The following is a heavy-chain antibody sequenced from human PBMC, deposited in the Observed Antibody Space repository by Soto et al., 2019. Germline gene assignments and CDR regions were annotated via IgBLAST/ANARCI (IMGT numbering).Heavy chain of an antibody. CDR3: TRWEAKRGYSGYDRYYYYGMDV. CDR2: IRSKANSYAT. CDR1: GFTFSGSA. D-gene: IGHD5-12*01. V-gene: IGHV3-73*01. J-gene: IGHJ6*02. Sequence: GGSLRLSCAASGFTFSGSAMHWVRQASGKGLEWVGRIRSKANSYATAYAASVKGRFTISRDDSKNTAYLQMNSLKTEDTAVYYCTRWEAKRGYSGYDRYYYYGMDVWGQGTTVTVSS.